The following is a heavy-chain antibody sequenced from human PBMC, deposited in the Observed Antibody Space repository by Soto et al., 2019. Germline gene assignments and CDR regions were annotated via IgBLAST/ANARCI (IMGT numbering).Heavy chain of an antibody. CDR3: ARDSTVTHSYFAD. V-gene: IGHV4-59*01. CDR2: IYYSGST. CDR1: GGSISSYY. Sequence: PSETLSLTCTVSGGSISSYYWSWIRQPPGKGLEWIGYIYYSGSTNYNPSLKSRVTISADTSKNRFSLKLSSVTAADTAVYYCARDSTVTHSYFADWGKGTLVTVAS. J-gene: IGHJ4*02. D-gene: IGHD4-17*01.